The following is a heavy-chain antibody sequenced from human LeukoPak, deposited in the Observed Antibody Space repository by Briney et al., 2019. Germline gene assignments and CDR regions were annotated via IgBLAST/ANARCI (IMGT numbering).Heavy chain of an antibody. Sequence: SETLSLTCTVSGGSISSSSYYWGWIRQPPGKGLEWIGSIYYSGSTYYNPSLKSRVTISVDTSKNQFSLKLSSVTAADTAVYYCASGDYGYFQHWGQGTLVTVSS. V-gene: IGHV4-39*07. CDR1: GGSISSSSYY. CDR2: IYYSGST. D-gene: IGHD4-17*01. CDR3: ASGDYGYFQH. J-gene: IGHJ1*01.